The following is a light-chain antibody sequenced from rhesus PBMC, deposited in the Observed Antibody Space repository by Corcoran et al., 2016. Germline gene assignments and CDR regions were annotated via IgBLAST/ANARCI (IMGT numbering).Light chain of an antibody. V-gene: IGKV1-69*01. CDR2: RAS. CDR3: QQHDHSPLT. Sequence: DIQMTQSPSSLSASVGDRVTITCRASQGISNWLAWYQQKPGKAPKLLIYRASNLETGVPSRFSGSGSGKDFTHTISSLQPEDIATYYCQQHDHSPLTFGGGTKVEIK. J-gene: IGKJ4*01. CDR1: QGISNW.